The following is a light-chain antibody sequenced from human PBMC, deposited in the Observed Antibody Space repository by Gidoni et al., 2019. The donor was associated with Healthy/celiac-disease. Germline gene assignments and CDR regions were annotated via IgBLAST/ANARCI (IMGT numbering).Light chain of an antibody. V-gene: IGKV3-15*01. Sequence: EIVMTQSPATLSVSPGERATLSCRASESVSSNLAWYQHKPGQAPRLLIYGASTRATGIPARFSGSGSGTEFTLTISSLQSEDFAVYYCQKYNNWRYTFDQXTKLEIK. J-gene: IGKJ2*01. CDR1: ESVSSN. CDR2: GAS. CDR3: QKYNNWRYT.